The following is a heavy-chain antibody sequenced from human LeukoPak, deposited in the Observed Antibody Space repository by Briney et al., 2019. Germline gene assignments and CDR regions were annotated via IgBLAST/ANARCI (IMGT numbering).Heavy chain of an antibody. J-gene: IGHJ4*02. CDR1: GFKFSDYA. CDR2: IYSGGST. D-gene: IGHD6-6*01. CDR3: AREAARLGGGFDY. Sequence: PGGSLRLSCAASGFKFSDYAMNWVRQAPGKGLEWVSVIYSGGSTYYADSVKGRFTISRDNAKNSLYLQMNSLRAEDTAVYYCAREAARLGGGFDYWGQGTLVTVSS. V-gene: IGHV3-23*03.